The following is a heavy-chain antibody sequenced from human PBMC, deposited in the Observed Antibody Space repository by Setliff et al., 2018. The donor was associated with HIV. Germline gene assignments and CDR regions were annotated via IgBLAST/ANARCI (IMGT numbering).Heavy chain of an antibody. Sequence: SETLSLTCTVSGGSISSGSYYWSWIRQPAGKGLEWVGHIYTSGSTYNNPSLKSRVTISLDTSKNQFSLKVSSVTAADTAVYYCARREYSSSSPPFDYWGQGTLVTVSS. V-gene: IGHV4-61*09. CDR3: ARREYSSSSPPFDY. J-gene: IGHJ4*02. CDR1: GGSISSGSYY. CDR2: IYTSGST. D-gene: IGHD6-6*01.